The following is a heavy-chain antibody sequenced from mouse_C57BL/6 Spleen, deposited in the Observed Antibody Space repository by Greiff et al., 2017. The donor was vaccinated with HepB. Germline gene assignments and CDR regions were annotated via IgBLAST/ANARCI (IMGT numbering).Heavy chain of an antibody. CDR2: IDPSDSYT. Sequence: QVQLQQPGAELVMPGASVKLSCKASGYTFTSYWMHWVKQRPGQGLEWIGEIDPSDSYTNYNQKFKGKSTLTVDKSSSTAYMQLSSLTSEDSAVYYCARWYDGYYFDYWGQGTTLTVSS. V-gene: IGHV1-69*01. CDR3: ARWYDGYYFDY. D-gene: IGHD2-3*01. CDR1: GYTFTSYW. J-gene: IGHJ2*01.